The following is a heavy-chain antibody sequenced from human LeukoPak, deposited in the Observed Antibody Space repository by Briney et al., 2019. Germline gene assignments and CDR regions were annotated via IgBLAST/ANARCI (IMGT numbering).Heavy chain of an antibody. V-gene: IGHV1-69*13. J-gene: IGHJ4*02. Sequence: GASVKVSCKASGGTFSSYAISWVRQAPGQGLEWMGGIIPIFGTANYAQKFQGRVTITADESTSTAYMELGSLRSEDTAVYYCARDRGIAAAFVYPPDYWGQGTLVTVSS. D-gene: IGHD6-13*01. CDR1: GGTFSSYA. CDR2: IIPIFGTA. CDR3: ARDRGIAAAFVYPPDY.